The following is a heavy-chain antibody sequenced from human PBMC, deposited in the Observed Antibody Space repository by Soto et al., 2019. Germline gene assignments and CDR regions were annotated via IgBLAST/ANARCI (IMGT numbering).Heavy chain of an antibody. CDR1: GFTFSGNA. CDR3: AREGALKPFSS. V-gene: IGHV3-23*01. Sequence: GGSLRLSCAASGFTFSGNAMTWVRQAPGKGLDWVSGISAGGTTYYADSVKGRFTISRDNAKNSVYLQMDSLRVEDTAVYYCAREGALKPFSSWGQGALVTVSS. J-gene: IGHJ5*02. CDR2: ISAGGTT.